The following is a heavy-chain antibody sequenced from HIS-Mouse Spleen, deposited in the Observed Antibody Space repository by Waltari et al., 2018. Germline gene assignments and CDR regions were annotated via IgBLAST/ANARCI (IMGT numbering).Heavy chain of an antibody. D-gene: IGHD6-13*01. CDR1: GGSISSSRYY. V-gene: IGHV4-39*07. CDR2: IYYSGST. Sequence: QLQLQESGPGLVKPSETLSLTCTVPGGSISSSRYYWGGTRQPPGKGLEWIGSIYYSGSTYYNPSLKSRVTISVDTSKNQFSLKLSSVTAADTAVYYCAREIPYSSSWYDWYFDLWGRGTLVTVSS. CDR3: AREIPYSSSWYDWYFDL. J-gene: IGHJ2*01.